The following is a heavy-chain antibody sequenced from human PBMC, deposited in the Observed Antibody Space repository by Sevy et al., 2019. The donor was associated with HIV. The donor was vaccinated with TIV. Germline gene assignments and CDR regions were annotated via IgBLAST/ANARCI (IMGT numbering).Heavy chain of an antibody. D-gene: IGHD6-19*01. CDR3: AKGIGYSNGWYSWFDS. CDR1: GFTFDDYA. CDR2: SSWNIGSI. Sequence: GGSLRLSCVASGFTFDDYAMHWVRQAPGKGPEWVSGSSWNIGSIGYAESVKGRFTMSRDNAKNSLYLQMNSLRVEDTALYYCAKGIGYSNGWYSWFDSWGQGTLVTVSS. V-gene: IGHV3-9*01. J-gene: IGHJ5*01.